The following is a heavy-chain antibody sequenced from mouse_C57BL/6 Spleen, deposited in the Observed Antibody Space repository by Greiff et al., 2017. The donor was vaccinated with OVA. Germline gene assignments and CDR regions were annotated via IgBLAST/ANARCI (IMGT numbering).Heavy chain of an antibody. V-gene: IGHV5-17*01. CDR3: ARGGYYGSTAFDY. Sequence: EVKLVESGGGLVKPGGSLKLSCAASGFTFSDYGMHWVRQAPEKGLEWVAYISSGSSTIYYADTVKGRFTISRDNAKNTLFLQMTSLRSEDTAMYYCARGGYYGSTAFDYWGQGTTLTVSS. D-gene: IGHD1-1*01. J-gene: IGHJ2*01. CDR1: GFTFSDYG. CDR2: ISSGSSTI.